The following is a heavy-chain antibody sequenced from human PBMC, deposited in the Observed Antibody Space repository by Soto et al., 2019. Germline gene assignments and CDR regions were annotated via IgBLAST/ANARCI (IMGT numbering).Heavy chain of an antibody. CDR3: ARSMTTVVTLDY. D-gene: IGHD4-17*01. V-gene: IGHV4-59*08. CDR2: IYYSGSA. Sequence: SETLSLTCTVSGGSISSYYWSWIRQTPGKGLQYIGYIYYSGSANYNPSLKSRVTISDDTSTNQIFLTLTSVTAADTAVYYCARSMTTVVTLDYWGQGTLVTVSS. CDR1: GGSISSYY. J-gene: IGHJ4*02.